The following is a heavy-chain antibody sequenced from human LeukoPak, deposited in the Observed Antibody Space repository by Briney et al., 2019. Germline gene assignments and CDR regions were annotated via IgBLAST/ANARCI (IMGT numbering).Heavy chain of an antibody. J-gene: IGHJ1*01. D-gene: IGHD2-15*01. CDR1: GFTFSSYA. Sequence: TGGSLRLSCAASGFTFSSYAMSWVRQAPGKGLEWVSAINNDGDSTYSADSVKGRFTVSRDNSKNTLYLQMNSLRAEDAAVYYCAQQVGYCSSGSCYFTYWGQGTLVTVSS. CDR3: AQQVGYCSSGSCYFTY. V-gene: IGHV3-23*01. CDR2: INNDGDST.